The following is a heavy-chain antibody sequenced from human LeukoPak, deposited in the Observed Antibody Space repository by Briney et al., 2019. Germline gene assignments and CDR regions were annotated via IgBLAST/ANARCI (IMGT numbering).Heavy chain of an antibody. J-gene: IGHJ4*02. CDR1: GIIFSTYA. V-gene: IGHV3-48*04. CDR2: ISGSSSGSTSIT. Sequence: GGSLRLSCEFSGIIFSTYAMIWVRQAPGKGLEWISYISGSSSGSTSITQYADTVKGRFTISRDNAKNSLHLQMDSLSAEDTAVYYCARDFWSGYYTEDWGQGALVIVSS. D-gene: IGHD3-3*01. CDR3: ARDFWSGYYTED.